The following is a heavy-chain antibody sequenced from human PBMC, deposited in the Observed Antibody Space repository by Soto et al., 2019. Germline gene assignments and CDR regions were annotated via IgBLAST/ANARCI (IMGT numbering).Heavy chain of an antibody. D-gene: IGHD1-26*01. CDR3: ASGRVALTGFDY. CDR2: IYYSGST. Sequence: SETLSLTCTVSGGSVSSGSYYWSWIRQPPGKGLEWIGYIYYSGSTNYNPSLKSRVTISVDTSKNQFSLKLSSVTAADTAVYYCASGRVALTGFDYWGQGTLVTVSS. CDR1: GGSVSSGSYY. J-gene: IGHJ4*02. V-gene: IGHV4-61*01.